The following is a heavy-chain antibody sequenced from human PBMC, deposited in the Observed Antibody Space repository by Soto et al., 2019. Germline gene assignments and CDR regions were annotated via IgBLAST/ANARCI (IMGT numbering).Heavy chain of an antibody. Sequence: ASVKVSCKASGYTFTSYGISWVRQAPGQGLEWMGWISAYNGNTNYAQKLQGRVTMTTDTSTSTAYMELRSLRSDDTAVYYCARGPGGLNNYDFWSGYYFWWSYFDYWGQGTLVTVSS. V-gene: IGHV1-18*01. CDR3: ARGPGGLNNYDFWSGYYFWWSYFDY. D-gene: IGHD3-3*01. CDR2: ISAYNGNT. J-gene: IGHJ4*02. CDR1: GYTFTSYG.